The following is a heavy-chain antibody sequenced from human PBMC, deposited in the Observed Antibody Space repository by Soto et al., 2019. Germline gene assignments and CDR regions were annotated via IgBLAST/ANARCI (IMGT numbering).Heavy chain of an antibody. V-gene: IGHV4-4*02. CDR3: ARSTFRRVGTPY. J-gene: IGHJ4*02. Sequence: SETLSLTCAVSGASISSSDWWNWVRQPPGKGLEWIGEIYHGGTTNYNPSLKSRITISVDTSKNQFSLKLSSVTAADTAVYYCARSTFRRVGTPYWGQGTLVTVSS. D-gene: IGHD1-26*01. CDR1: GASISSSDW. CDR2: IYHGGTT.